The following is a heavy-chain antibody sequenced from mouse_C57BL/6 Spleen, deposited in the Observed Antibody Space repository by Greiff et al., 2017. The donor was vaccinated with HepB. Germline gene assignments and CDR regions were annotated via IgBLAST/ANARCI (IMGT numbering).Heavy chain of an antibody. CDR3: ARHLLGAMDY. D-gene: IGHD2-1*01. CDR1: GFTFSDYY. J-gene: IGHJ4*01. V-gene: IGHV5-12*01. Sequence: EVMLVESGGGLVQPGGSLKLSCAASGFTFSDYYMYWVRQTPEKRLEWVAYISNGGGSTYYPDTVKGRFTISRDNAKNTLYLQMSRLKSEDTAMYYCARHLLGAMDYWGQGTSVTVSS. CDR2: ISNGGGST.